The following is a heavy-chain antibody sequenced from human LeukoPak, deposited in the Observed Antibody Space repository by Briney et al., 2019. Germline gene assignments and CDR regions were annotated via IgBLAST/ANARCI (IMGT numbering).Heavy chain of an antibody. J-gene: IGHJ4*02. V-gene: IGHV4-59*12. D-gene: IGHD6-6*01. CDR3: AREYSSLTG. Sequence: GSLRLSCTASGLTYSRYWMTWVRQAPGKGLEWIGYIYYSGSTYYNPSLKSRVTISVDRSKNQFSLKLSSVTAADTAVYYCAREYSSLTGWGQGTLVTVSS. CDR1: GLTYSRYW. CDR2: IYYSGST.